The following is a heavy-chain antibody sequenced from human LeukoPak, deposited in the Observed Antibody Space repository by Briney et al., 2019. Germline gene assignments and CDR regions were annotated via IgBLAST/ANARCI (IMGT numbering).Heavy chain of an antibody. CDR1: GFTLSSYW. D-gene: IGHD5-18*01. Sequence: QSGGSLRLSCEASGFTLSSYWMGWVRQAPGKGLEWVANIKQDGSEKHYVDSVKGRFTISRDNAKNSLYLQMNSLRAGDTAVYYCARENTAGRDPDFWGQGTLVTVST. CDR3: ARENTAGRDPDF. J-gene: IGHJ4*02. V-gene: IGHV3-7*01. CDR2: IKQDGSEK.